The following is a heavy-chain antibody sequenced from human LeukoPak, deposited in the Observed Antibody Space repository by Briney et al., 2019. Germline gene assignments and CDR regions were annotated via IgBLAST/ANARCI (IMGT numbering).Heavy chain of an antibody. CDR2: IYHSGST. CDR1: GGSISSSNW. J-gene: IGHJ6*03. Sequence: PSGTLSLTCAVSGGSISSSNWWSWVRQPPGKGLEWIGEIYHSGSTNYNPSLKSRVTISVDKSKNQFSLKLSSVTAADTAVYYCAREAAGWRGYYYYYMDVWGKGTTVTVSS. V-gene: IGHV4-4*02. D-gene: IGHD6-19*01. CDR3: AREAAGWRGYYYYYMDV.